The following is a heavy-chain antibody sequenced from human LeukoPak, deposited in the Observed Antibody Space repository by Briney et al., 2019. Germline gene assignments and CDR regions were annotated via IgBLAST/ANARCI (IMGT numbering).Heavy chain of an antibody. J-gene: IGHJ4*02. Sequence: GRSLRLSCAASGFTFSSYAMHWVRQAPGKGLEWVAVISYDGSNKYYADSVKGRFTISRDNSKNTLYLQMNSLRAEDTAVYYCAKRGDFWSGNPHYFDYWGQGTLVTVSS. CDR1: GFTFSSYA. D-gene: IGHD3-3*01. CDR2: ISYDGSNK. V-gene: IGHV3-30*04. CDR3: AKRGDFWSGNPHYFDY.